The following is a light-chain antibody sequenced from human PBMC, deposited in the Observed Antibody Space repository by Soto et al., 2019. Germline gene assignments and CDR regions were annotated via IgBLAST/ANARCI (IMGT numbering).Light chain of an antibody. J-gene: IGLJ1*01. CDR1: RSDVGSYNL. CDR3: CSYACIGTYV. Sequence: QSALTQPASVSGSPGQSITISCTGTRSDVGSYNLVSWYQQHPDKAPKLIIYEDNKRPSGVSYRFSGSKSGNTASLTISWLQAEDEADYYCCSYACIGTYVFGTGTKLTVL. CDR2: EDN. V-gene: IGLV2-23*01.